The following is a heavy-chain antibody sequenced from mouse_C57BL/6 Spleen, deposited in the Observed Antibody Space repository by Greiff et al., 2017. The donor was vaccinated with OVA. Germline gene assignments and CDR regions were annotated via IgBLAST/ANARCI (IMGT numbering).Heavy chain of an antibody. Sequence: VQLQQSGPELVKPGASVKISCKASGYSFTGYYMNWVKQSPEKSLEWIGEINPSTGGTTYNQKFKAKATLTVDKSSSTAYMQLKSLTSEDSAVYYCARESLSKGYFDYWGQGTTLTVSS. J-gene: IGHJ2*01. CDR2: INPSTGGT. V-gene: IGHV1-42*01. CDR1: GYSFTGYY. D-gene: IGHD2-5*01. CDR3: ARESLSKGYFDY.